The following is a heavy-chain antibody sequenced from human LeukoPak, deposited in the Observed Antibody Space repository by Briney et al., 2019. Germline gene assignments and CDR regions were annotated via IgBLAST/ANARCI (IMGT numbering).Heavy chain of an antibody. V-gene: IGHV1-69*04. Sequence: SVKVSCKASGGTFSSYAISWVRQAPGQGLEWMGRIIPILDKANYAQKFQGRVTITADKSTSTAYMELSSLRSEDTAVYYCARGPGGAYGDFGPFDYWGQGTLVTVSS. D-gene: IGHD4-17*01. CDR3: ARGPGGAYGDFGPFDY. CDR2: IIPILDKA. J-gene: IGHJ4*02. CDR1: GGTFSSYA.